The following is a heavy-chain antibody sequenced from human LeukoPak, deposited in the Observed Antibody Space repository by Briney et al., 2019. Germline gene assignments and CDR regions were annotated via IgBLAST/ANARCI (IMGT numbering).Heavy chain of an antibody. J-gene: IGHJ4*02. V-gene: IGHV4-59*12. Sequence: SETPSLTCTVSGGSISSYYWSWIRQPPGKGLEWIGYIYYSGSTNYNPSLKSRVTISVDTSKNQFSLKLSSVTDADTAVYYCSRSRITGTAPYGYWGQGTLVTVSS. CDR1: GGSISSYY. CDR3: SRSRITGTAPYGY. D-gene: IGHD1-7*01. CDR2: IYYSGST.